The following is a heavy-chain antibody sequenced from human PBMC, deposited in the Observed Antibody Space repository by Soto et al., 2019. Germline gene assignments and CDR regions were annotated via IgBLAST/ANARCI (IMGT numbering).Heavy chain of an antibody. CDR2: VSHSGST. V-gene: IGHV4-34*01. Sequence: SETLSLTCTFYGLYFIGYYWSWIRQPTGKGLEWIGEVSHSGSTKYNPSLESRVTISVDTSKNQFSLRLSSMTAADTAVYYCARGPYDILSGSRGYFDYWGHGILVTVSS. J-gene: IGHJ4*01. CDR1: GLYFIGYY. CDR3: ARGPYDILSGSRGYFDY. D-gene: IGHD3-9*01.